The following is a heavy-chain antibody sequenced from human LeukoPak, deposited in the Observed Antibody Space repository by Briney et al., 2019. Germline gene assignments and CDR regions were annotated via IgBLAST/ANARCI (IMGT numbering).Heavy chain of an antibody. V-gene: IGHV3-30*02. Sequence: GGSLRLSCAASGFTFSSYGMHWVRQAPGKGLEWVAFIRYDGSNKYYADSVKGRFTISRDNSKNTLYLQMNSLRAEDTAVYYCAKDLFRYYDFWSGYSIDYWGQGTLVTVS. J-gene: IGHJ4*02. D-gene: IGHD3-3*01. CDR1: GFTFSSYG. CDR3: AKDLFRYYDFWSGYSIDY. CDR2: IRYDGSNK.